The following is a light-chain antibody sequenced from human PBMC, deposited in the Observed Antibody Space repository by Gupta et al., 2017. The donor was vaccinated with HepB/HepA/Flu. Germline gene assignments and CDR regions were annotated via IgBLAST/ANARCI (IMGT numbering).Light chain of an antibody. CDR2: EDN. CDR1: SGSIASNY. CDR3: PSYDSSNHVV. J-gene: IGLJ2*01. Sequence: NFMLTQPHSVSESPGKTVTISCTGSSGSIASNYVQWYQQRPGSAPTTVIYEDNQRPSGVPDRFSGSIDSSSNSASLTXSXLKTEDXADYYCPSYDSSNHVVFGGGTKLTVL. V-gene: IGLV6-57*02.